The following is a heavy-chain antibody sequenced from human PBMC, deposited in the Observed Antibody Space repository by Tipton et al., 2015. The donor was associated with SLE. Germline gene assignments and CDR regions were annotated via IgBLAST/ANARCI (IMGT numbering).Heavy chain of an antibody. CDR1: GGSFSGYY. CDR2: IHYSGST. D-gene: IGHD2-2*02. CDR3: ARGISYCNTTSCYNYMDV. Sequence: TLSLTCAVYGGSFSGYYWSWIRQAPGKGLEWIGYIHYSGSTNYNPSLKSRVTISVDTSKNQFSLKLSSVTAADTAVYYCARGISYCNTTSCYNYMDVWGKGTTVTVSS. J-gene: IGHJ6*03. V-gene: IGHV4-59*01.